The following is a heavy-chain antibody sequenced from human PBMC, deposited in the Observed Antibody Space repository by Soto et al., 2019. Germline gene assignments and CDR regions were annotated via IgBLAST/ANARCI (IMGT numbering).Heavy chain of an antibody. V-gene: IGHV3-11*01. CDR3: ARGAGSSFYDYGEQYWYFDL. J-gene: IGHJ2*01. CDR2: ISSSGSTI. Sequence: QVQLVESGGGLVKPGGSLRLSCAASGFTFSDYYMSWIRQAPGKGLEWVSYISSSGSTIYYADSVKGRFTISRDNAKNSLYLQMNSLRAEDTAVYYCARGAGSSFYDYGEQYWYFDLWGRGTLVTVSS. CDR1: GFTFSDYY. D-gene: IGHD4-17*01.